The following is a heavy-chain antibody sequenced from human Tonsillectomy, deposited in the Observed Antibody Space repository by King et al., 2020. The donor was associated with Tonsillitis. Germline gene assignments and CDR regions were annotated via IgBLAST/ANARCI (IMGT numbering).Heavy chain of an antibody. Sequence: QLQESGPGLVKPSQTLSLTCTVSGGSISSDGYFWSWIRQHPGKGLEWIGYIYFSGDTYYNPSLKSRVIISVDTSKNQFSLKLNSVIAAATAVYYCARGGSHYGLDVWGQGTTVIVSS. CDR1: GGSISSDGYF. CDR3: ARGGSHYGLDV. J-gene: IGHJ6*02. D-gene: IGHD1-26*01. V-gene: IGHV4-31*03. CDR2: IYFSGDT.